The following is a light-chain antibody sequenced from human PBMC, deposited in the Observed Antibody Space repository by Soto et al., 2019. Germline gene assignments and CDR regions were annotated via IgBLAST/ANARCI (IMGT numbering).Light chain of an antibody. CDR3: HQYGSSSWT. Sequence: EIVLTQSPGTLSLSPGERATLSCRASQSVSSSYLAWYQQKPGQAPRLLIYGASSRATGISDRFSGSGSGTDFTLTISGLEPEDFAVYYCHQYGSSSWTFGQGTKVDIK. V-gene: IGKV3-20*01. CDR1: QSVSSSY. CDR2: GAS. J-gene: IGKJ1*01.